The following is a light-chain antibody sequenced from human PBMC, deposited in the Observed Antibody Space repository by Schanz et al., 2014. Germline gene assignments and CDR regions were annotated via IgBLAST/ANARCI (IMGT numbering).Light chain of an antibody. V-gene: IGKV3-15*01. CDR2: GAS. CDR1: ESVSSDY. CDR3: QQYNNWPWT. Sequence: ENVLTQSPGTLSLSPGERATLSCWASESVSSDYLAWYQRKSGQAPRRLIYGASTRATGVPARFSGSGSGTDFTLAISNLESEDFAVYYCQQYNNWPWTFGQGTKVEIK. J-gene: IGKJ1*01.